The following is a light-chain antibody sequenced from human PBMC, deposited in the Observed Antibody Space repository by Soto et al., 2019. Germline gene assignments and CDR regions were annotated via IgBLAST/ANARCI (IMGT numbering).Light chain of an antibody. CDR1: SSDVGGYNY. J-gene: IGLJ2*01. V-gene: IGLV2-14*01. CDR3: TSYTSSTTVV. Sequence: QSALTQPASVSGSPGQSITISCTGTSSDVGGYNYVSWYQQHPGKAPKLMIYDVSNRPSGVSNRFSGSKSGNTASLTISGLQAEDEADYYCTSYTSSTTVVFGGGTKLTVL. CDR2: DVS.